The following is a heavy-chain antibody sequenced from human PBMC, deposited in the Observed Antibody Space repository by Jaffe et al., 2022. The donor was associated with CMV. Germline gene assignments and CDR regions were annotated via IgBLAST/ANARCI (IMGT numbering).Heavy chain of an antibody. Sequence: QVQLQQWGAGLLKPSETLSLTCAVYGGSFSGYYWSWIRQPPGKGLEWIGEINHSGSTNYNPSLKSRVTISVDTSKNQFSLKLSSVTAADTAVYYCARGPARRIVVVPAALRIWYFDLWGRGTLVTVSS. CDR1: GGSFSGYY. CDR3: ARGPARRIVVVPAALRIWYFDL. J-gene: IGHJ2*01. CDR2: INHSGST. D-gene: IGHD2-2*01. V-gene: IGHV4-34*01.